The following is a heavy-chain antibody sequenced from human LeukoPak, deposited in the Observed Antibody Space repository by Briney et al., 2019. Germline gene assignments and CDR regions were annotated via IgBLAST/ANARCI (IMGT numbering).Heavy chain of an antibody. D-gene: IGHD3-22*01. V-gene: IGHV1-69*06. CDR2: IIPIFGSA. CDR1: GGTFNKYA. J-gene: IGHJ4*02. Sequence: SVKVSCKASGGTFNKYAISWVRQAPGQGLEWMGRIIPIFGSAKYSDKFQGRVTFTADKSTATAYMEMSSLRPEDTAVYFCARGDMEYYYDSSGYYAVYDSFDFWGQGTLVTVSA. CDR3: ARGDMEYYYDSSGYYAVYDSFDF.